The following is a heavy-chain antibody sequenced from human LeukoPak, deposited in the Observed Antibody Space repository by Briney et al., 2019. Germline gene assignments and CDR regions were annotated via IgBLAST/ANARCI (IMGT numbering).Heavy chain of an antibody. CDR3: ARSRYCSTITCYTSPTWFDP. CDR1: GFTFNTYA. CDR2: ISYNGDST. J-gene: IGHJ5*02. Sequence: PGGSLRLSCAASGFTFNTYAMHLVRQAPGKGLEYVSGISYNGDSTYYANSVKGRFTISRDSSKNALYLQMDSLRAEDMAVYYCARSRYCSTITCYTSPTWFDPWGQGTLVTVSS. D-gene: IGHD2-2*02. V-gene: IGHV3-64*01.